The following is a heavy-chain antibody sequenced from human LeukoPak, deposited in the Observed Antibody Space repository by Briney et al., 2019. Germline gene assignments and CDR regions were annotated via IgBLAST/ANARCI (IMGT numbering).Heavy chain of an antibody. J-gene: IGHJ4*02. CDR1: GFTFSSYS. V-gene: IGHV3-21*01. D-gene: IGHD3-22*01. CDR3: ARHVVAVGFDY. CDR2: ITSSSSYI. Sequence: PWGSLRLSCAASGFTFSSYSMNWVRQAPGKGLEWVSSITSSSSYIYYADSVKGRFTISRDNAKNSLYLQMNSLRAEDTAVYYSARHVVAVGFDYWGQGTLVTVSS.